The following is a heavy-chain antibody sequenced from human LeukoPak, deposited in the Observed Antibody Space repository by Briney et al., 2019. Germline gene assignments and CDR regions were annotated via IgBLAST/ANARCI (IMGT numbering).Heavy chain of an antibody. CDR3: ALTLVVAATPHSY. CDR2: INHSGST. CDR1: GGSFSEYY. V-gene: IGHV4-34*01. D-gene: IGHD2-15*01. Sequence: PSETLSLTCAVYGGSFSEYYWHWIRQPPGKGLEWIGEINHSGSTNYNPSLKSRVTISVDTSKNQFSLKLSSVTAADTAMYYCALTLVVAATPHSYWGQGTLVTVSS. J-gene: IGHJ4*02.